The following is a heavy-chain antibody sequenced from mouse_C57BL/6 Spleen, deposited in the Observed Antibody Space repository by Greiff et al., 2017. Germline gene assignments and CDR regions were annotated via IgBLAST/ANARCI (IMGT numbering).Heavy chain of an antibody. V-gene: IGHV1-53*01. J-gene: IGHJ2*01. CDR1: GYTFTSYW. D-gene: IGHD1-1*01. CDR2: INPSNGGT. Sequence: QVQLQQSGTELVKPGASVTLSCKASGYTFTSYWMHWVKQRPGQGLEWIGNINPSNGGTNYNEKFKSKATLTVDKASSTAYMQLSSLTSEDSAVYYCARSAYYYGTFGCWGKGTTLTVSS. CDR3: ARSAYYYGTFGC.